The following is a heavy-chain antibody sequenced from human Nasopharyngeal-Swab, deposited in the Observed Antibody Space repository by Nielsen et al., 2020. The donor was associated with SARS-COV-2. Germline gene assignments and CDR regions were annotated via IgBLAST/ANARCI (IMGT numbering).Heavy chain of an antibody. CDR1: GFTFSSYA. Sequence: GESLKISCAASGFTFSSYAMHWVRQAPGKGLEWVAVISYDGSNKYYADSVKGRFTISRDNAKNSLYLQMNSLRAEDTAVYYCARYNWNYEIGYWFDPWGQGTLVTVSS. CDR2: ISYDGSNK. CDR3: ARYNWNYEIGYWFDP. J-gene: IGHJ5*02. D-gene: IGHD1-7*01. V-gene: IGHV3-30-3*01.